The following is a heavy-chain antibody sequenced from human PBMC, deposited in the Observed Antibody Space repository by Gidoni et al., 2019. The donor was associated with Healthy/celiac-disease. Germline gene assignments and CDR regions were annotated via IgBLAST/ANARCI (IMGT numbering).Heavy chain of an antibody. D-gene: IGHD6-19*01. Sequence: EVQLVESGGGLVQPGGARRLSCAASGFTFISDSMNWVRQAPGKGLEWVSYISSSSSTIYYADSVKGRFTISRDNAKNSLYLQMNSLRAEDTAVYYCARDGDPLAVALGGLFDYWGQGTLVTVSS. CDR3: ARDGDPLAVALGGLFDY. V-gene: IGHV3-48*01. CDR1: GFTFISDS. J-gene: IGHJ4*02. CDR2: ISSSSSTI.